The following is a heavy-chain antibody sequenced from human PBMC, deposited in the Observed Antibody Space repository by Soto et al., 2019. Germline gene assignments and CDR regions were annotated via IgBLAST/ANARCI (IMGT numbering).Heavy chain of an antibody. Sequence: SVKVSCKASGGTFSSYAISWVRQAPGQGLEWMGGIIPIFGTANYAQKFQGRVTITADESTSTAYMELSSLRSEDTAVYYCARGGYGGNKGEYYYYGMDVWGQGTTVTSP. V-gene: IGHV1-69*13. CDR1: GGTFSSYA. D-gene: IGHD4-17*01. CDR2: IIPIFGTA. CDR3: ARGGYGGNKGEYYYYGMDV. J-gene: IGHJ6*02.